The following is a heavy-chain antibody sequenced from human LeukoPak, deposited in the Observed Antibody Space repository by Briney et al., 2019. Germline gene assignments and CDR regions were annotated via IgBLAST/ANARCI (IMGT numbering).Heavy chain of an antibody. D-gene: IGHD3-3*01. CDR3: ARSLNYDFWSGYYDYYYYGMDV. CDR1: GYTFTGYY. V-gene: IGHV1-46*01. J-gene: IGHJ6*02. Sequence: ASVKVSCKASGYTFTGYYMHWVRQAPGQGLEWMGIINPSGGSTSYAQKFQGRVTMTRDTSTSTVYMELSSLRSEDTAVYYCARSLNYDFWSGYYDYYYYGMDVWGQGTTVTVSS. CDR2: INPSGGST.